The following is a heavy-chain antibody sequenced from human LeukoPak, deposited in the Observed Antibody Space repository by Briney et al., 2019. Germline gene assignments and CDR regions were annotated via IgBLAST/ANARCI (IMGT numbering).Heavy chain of an antibody. J-gene: IGHJ3*02. D-gene: IGHD3-9*01. CDR3: ARRPRFYDILTGYYPGDAFDI. CDR2: INHSGST. Sequence: PSETLSLTCAVYGGSFSGYYWSWIRQPPGKGLEWIGKINHSGSTNYNPSLKSRVTISVDTSKNQFSLKLSSVTATDTAVYYCARRPRFYDILTGYYPGDAFDIWGQGTMVTVSS. V-gene: IGHV4-34*01. CDR1: GGSFSGYY.